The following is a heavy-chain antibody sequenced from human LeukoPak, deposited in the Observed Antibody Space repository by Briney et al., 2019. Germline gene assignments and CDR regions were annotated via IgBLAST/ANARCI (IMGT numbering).Heavy chain of an antibody. V-gene: IGHV1-2*02. CDR1: GYTFTHYY. Sequence: ASVKVSCKASGYTFTHYYIHWVRQAPGQGLEWMGWINPNSGGTNYAQKFQGRDTMTRGTSISTAYMVLSSLRSDDTAVYYCVTTPYYHDSSGYYSNWFDPWGQGTLVTVSS. CDR3: VTTPYYHDSSGYYSNWFDP. J-gene: IGHJ5*02. D-gene: IGHD3-22*01. CDR2: INPNSGGT.